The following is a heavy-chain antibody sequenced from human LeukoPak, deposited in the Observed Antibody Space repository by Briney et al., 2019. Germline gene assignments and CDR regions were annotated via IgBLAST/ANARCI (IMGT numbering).Heavy chain of an antibody. D-gene: IGHD3-3*01. CDR2: IYYSGST. V-gene: IGHV4-39*07. Sequence: PSETLSLTCTVSGGSISSSSYYWGWIRQPPGKGLEWIGSIYYSGSTYYNPSLKSRVTISVDTSKNQFSLKLSSVTAAGTAVYYCARDFGDGEGAFDIWGQGTMVTVSS. CDR1: GGSISSSSYY. J-gene: IGHJ3*02. CDR3: ARDFGDGEGAFDI.